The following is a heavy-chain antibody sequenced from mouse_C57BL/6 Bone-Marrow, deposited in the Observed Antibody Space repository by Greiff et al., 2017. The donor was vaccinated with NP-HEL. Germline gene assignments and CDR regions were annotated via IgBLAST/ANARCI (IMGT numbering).Heavy chain of an antibody. CDR2: IRNKANGYTT. Sequence: EVNVVESGGGLVQPGGSLSLSCAASGFTFTDYYMSWVRQPPGKALEWLGFIRNKANGYTTEYSASVKDRFTISRDNSQSILYLQMNALRAEDSATYYCARFSPMDYWGQGTSVTVSS. V-gene: IGHV7-3*01. CDR3: ARFSPMDY. CDR1: GFTFTDYY. J-gene: IGHJ4*01.